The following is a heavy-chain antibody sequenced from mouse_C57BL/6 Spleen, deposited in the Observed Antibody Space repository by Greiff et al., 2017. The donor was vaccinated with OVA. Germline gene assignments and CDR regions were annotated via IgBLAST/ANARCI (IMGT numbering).Heavy chain of an antibody. Sequence: EVKLMESGGGLVQPGGSLSLSCAASGFTFTDYYMSWVRQPPGQALEWMGFIRNKANGYTTEYSASVKGRFTISRSNSHSILYLHMNSQGAADSDNYNSARNGGGVFDYWGQGTTLTVSS. CDR1: GFTFTDYY. CDR2: IRNKANGYTT. CDR3: ARNGGGVFDY. V-gene: IGHV7-3*01. J-gene: IGHJ2*01.